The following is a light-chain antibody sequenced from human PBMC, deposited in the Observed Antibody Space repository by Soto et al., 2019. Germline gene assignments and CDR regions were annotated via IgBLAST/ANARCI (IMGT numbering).Light chain of an antibody. J-gene: IGKJ1*01. Sequence: EIVLTQSPGTLSLSPGERATLSCRASPSVSSSYLAWYQQKPGQAPRLLIYGASSRATGIPGRFSGSGSGTDFTLTISRLEPEDFAVYYCQQYGSSPGTFGQGTKVEIK. V-gene: IGKV3-20*01. CDR3: QQYGSSPGT. CDR1: PSVSSSY. CDR2: GAS.